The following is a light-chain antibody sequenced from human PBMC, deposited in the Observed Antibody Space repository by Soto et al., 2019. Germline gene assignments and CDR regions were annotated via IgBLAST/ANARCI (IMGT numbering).Light chain of an antibody. CDR2: AAS. Sequence: DIQLTQSPSFLSASVGDRVTITCRASQGIGSYLAWYQQRPGKAPKLLICAASTLQSGVPSRFSGSGSGTEFTLTISSLQPEDFATFYCQQLNSYPRTFGQGTKLEIK. J-gene: IGKJ2*01. CDR1: QGIGSY. CDR3: QQLNSYPRT. V-gene: IGKV1-9*01.